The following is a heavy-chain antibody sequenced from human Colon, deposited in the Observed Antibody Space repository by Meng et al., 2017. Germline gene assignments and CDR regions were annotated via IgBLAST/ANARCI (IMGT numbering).Heavy chain of an antibody. D-gene: IGHD4-17*01. V-gene: IGHV4-31*03. J-gene: IGHJ4*02. Sequence: QVHLHESGPGLVRPSDDLSLACTISGGSIKSGGYHWSWVRQHPGKGLEYIEFMSDSVTTDYNPSLRSRVSISEIGSSKNQFSLTLRSVTAADTATYFCARDTLYGTDYWGQGVLVTVSS. CDR2: MSDSVTT. CDR1: GGSIKSGGYH. CDR3: ARDTLYGTDY.